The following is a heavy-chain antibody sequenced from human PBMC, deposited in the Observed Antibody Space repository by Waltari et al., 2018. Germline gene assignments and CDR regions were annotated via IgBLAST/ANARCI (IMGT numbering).Heavy chain of an antibody. CDR3: ATGGDGYNYLDY. D-gene: IGHD5-12*01. J-gene: IGHJ4*02. V-gene: IGHV1-69-2*01. Sequence: EVQLVQSGAEVKKPGATVKISCKVSGYTFTDYYMHWVQQAPGKGLEWMGLVGPEEGETIYEEKSKGRVTITAETSTDTAYMELSSLRSEDTAVYYCATGGDGYNYLDYWGQGTLVTVSS. CDR1: GYTFTDYY. CDR2: VGPEEGET.